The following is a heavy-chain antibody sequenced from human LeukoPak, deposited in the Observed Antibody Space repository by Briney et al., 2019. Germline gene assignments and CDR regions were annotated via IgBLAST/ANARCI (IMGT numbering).Heavy chain of an antibody. CDR1: GFTFSGYA. J-gene: IGHJ4*02. V-gene: IGHV3-23*01. CDR3: AKGEDCTNGVCYTIDY. D-gene: IGHD2-8*01. Sequence: GGSLRLSCAASGFTFSGYAMSWVRQAPGKGLEWASSISGSGGSTHYADSVKGRFTISRDNSKNTLYLQMNSLRAEDTAVYYCAKGEDCTNGVCYTIDYWGQGTLVTVSS. CDR2: ISGSGGST.